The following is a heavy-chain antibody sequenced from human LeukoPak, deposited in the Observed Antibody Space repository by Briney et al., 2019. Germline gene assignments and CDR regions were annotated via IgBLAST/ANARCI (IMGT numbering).Heavy chain of an antibody. Sequence: GGSLRLSCAASGFTFSSYGMHWVPQAPGKGLEWVALIWYDGSNKYYADSVKGRFTISRDNSKNTLYLQMNSLRAEDTAVYYCARGAERVVDDFDYWGQGTLVTVSS. D-gene: IGHD3-22*01. CDR3: ARGAERVVDDFDY. CDR1: GFTFSSYG. J-gene: IGHJ4*02. V-gene: IGHV3-33*01. CDR2: IWYDGSNK.